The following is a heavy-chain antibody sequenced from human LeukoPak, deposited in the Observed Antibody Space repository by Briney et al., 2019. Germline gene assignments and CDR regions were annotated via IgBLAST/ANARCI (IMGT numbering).Heavy chain of an antibody. CDR2: INPSGGST. D-gene: IGHD5-18*01. Sequence: ASVKVSCKASGYTFTNYYVHWVRQAPGQGLEWMGIINPSGGSTSYAPKFQGRVTLTRDTSTSTIYMELSSLRFEDTAVCYCARADSSGFRGLDYWGQGTLVTVSS. CDR1: GYTFTNYY. J-gene: IGHJ4*02. CDR3: ARADSSGFRGLDY. V-gene: IGHV1-46*01.